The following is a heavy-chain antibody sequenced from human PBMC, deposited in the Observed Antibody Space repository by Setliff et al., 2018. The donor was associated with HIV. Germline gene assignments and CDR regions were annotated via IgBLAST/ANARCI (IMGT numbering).Heavy chain of an antibody. Sequence: SETLSLTCSVSGASLQSYYWSWIRQPAGKGLQWIGRIYYVGWSKYNPSLEDRVTMSVDTSNNQFSLSLRSVTAADTAIYYCARSIHGGGGEPFDTRGQGILVTVSS. CDR3: ARSIHGGGGEPFDT. CDR2: IYYVGWS. J-gene: IGHJ4*02. D-gene: IGHD2-15*01. V-gene: IGHV4-4*07. CDR1: GASLQSYY.